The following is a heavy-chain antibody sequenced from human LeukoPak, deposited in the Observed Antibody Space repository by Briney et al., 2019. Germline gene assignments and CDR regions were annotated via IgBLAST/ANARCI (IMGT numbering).Heavy chain of an antibody. CDR2: IYYSGST. D-gene: IGHD1-26*01. J-gene: IGHJ4*02. V-gene: IGHV4-59*01. CDR3: ARAIMGASDY. Sequence: SETLSLTCTVSGGSISSYYWSWIRQPPGKGLEWIGYIYYSGSTNYNPSLKSRVTISVDTSKNQFSPKLSSVTAADTAVYYCARAIMGASDYWGQGTLVTVSS. CDR1: GGSISSYY.